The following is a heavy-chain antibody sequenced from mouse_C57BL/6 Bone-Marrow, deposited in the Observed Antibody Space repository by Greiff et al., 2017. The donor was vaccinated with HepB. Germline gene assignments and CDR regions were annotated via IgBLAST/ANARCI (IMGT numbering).Heavy chain of an antibody. CDR3: ARETDDGYYDAMDY. J-gene: IGHJ4*01. V-gene: IGHV5-4*01. D-gene: IGHD2-3*01. CDR2: ISDGGSYT. CDR1: GFTFSSYA. Sequence: EVKLEESGGGLVKPGGSLKLSCAASGFTFSSYAMSWVRQTPEKRLEWVATISDGGSYTSYPDNVKGRFTISRDNAKNNLYLQMSHLKSEDTAMYYCARETDDGYYDAMDYWGQGTSVTVSS.